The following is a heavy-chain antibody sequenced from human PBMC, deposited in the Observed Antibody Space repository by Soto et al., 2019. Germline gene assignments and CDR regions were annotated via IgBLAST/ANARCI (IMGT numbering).Heavy chain of an antibody. J-gene: IGHJ6*02. CDR3: ARSGDNYFCYAMDV. V-gene: IGHV3-33*01. Sequence: QVQLVESGGGVVQPGTSLRLSCVASGFSFGSYGMNWVRQAPGKGPEWVAVIWFDGSNEYYGDSVKGRFTISRDNSKNTVYLKMNSLGAEDTAVYYCARSGDNYFCYAMDVWGHGTTVTVSS. CDR1: GFSFGSYG. CDR2: IWFDGSNE. D-gene: IGHD4-17*01.